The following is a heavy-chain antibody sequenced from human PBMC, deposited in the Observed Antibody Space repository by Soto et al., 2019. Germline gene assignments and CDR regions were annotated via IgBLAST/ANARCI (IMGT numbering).Heavy chain of an antibody. Sequence: SETLSLTCTVSGGSISSGGYYWSWIRQHPGKGLEWIGYIYYSGSTYYNPSLKSRVTISVDTSKNQFSLKLSSVTAADTAVYYCARDKFDYYGYFDYWGQGTLVTVS. CDR1: GGSISSGGYY. CDR3: ARDKFDYYGYFDY. CDR2: IYYSGST. J-gene: IGHJ4*02. V-gene: IGHV4-31*03. D-gene: IGHD3-10*01.